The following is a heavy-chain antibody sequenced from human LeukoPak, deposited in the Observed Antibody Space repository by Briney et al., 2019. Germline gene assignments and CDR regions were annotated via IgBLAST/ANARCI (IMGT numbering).Heavy chain of an antibody. CDR3: AREENIAAAGLDY. CDR1: GGTFSSYA. J-gene: IGHJ4*02. CDR2: IIPILGIA. D-gene: IGHD6-13*01. Sequence: SVKVSCKASGGTFSSYAISWVRQVPGQGLEWMGRIIPILGIANYAQKFQGRVTMTTDTSTSTAYMELRSLRSDDTAVYYCAREENIAAAGLDYWGQGTLVTVSS. V-gene: IGHV1-69*04.